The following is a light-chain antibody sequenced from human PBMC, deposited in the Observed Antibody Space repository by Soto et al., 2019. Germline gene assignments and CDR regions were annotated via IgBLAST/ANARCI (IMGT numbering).Light chain of an antibody. V-gene: IGKV1-39*01. J-gene: IGKJ1*01. Sequence: DIQMTQSPSSLSASVGDRVTITCRASQYISRYLNWYQQKPGKAPKLLIYATSTLQNAVTSQFSCIASGTDFSLTISSLQPEEFETYYCQRTYVFPRTFGQGTKVEVK. CDR1: QYISRY. CDR2: ATS. CDR3: QRTYVFPRT.